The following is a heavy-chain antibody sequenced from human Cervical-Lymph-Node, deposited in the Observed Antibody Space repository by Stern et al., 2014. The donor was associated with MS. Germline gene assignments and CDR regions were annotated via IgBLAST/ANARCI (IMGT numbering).Heavy chain of an antibody. CDR3: AKDSTIAARPHYYYYGMDF. Sequence: MQLVESGGGVVQPGKSLRLSCAASGFTFSSYGMHWVRQAPGKGLEWVAVISYNGSNKYYAESVKGRFTISRDNSKNTLYLQMNSLRAEDTAVYYCAKDSTIAARPHYYYYGMDFWGQGTTVTVSS. V-gene: IGHV3-30*18. CDR2: ISYNGSNK. D-gene: IGHD6-6*01. CDR1: GFTFSSYG. J-gene: IGHJ6*02.